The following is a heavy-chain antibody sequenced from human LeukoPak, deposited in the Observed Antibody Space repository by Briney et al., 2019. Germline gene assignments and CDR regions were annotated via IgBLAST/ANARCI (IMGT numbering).Heavy chain of an antibody. CDR3: ARELRYCSSTSCFDATYYFDY. D-gene: IGHD2-2*01. J-gene: IGHJ4*02. Sequence: PGGSLRLSCAASGFTVSTKYMSWVRQAPGKGLEWVSVIYSGGSTYYADSVKGRFTISRDNSKNTLYLQMNSLRAEDTAVCYCARELRYCSSTSCFDATYYFDYWGQGTLVTVSS. V-gene: IGHV3-53*01. CDR1: GFTVSTKY. CDR2: IYSGGST.